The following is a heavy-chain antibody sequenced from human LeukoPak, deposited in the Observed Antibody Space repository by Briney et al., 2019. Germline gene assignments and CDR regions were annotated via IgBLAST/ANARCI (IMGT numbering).Heavy chain of an antibody. V-gene: IGHV3-23*01. Sequence: GGSLRLSCAASGFTFSSYAMSWVRQAPGKGLEWVSAITGSGGNTYYADSVKGRFTISRDNSKNTVFLQMNSLRAEDTAVYYCAKWGDYDVLTGYYVSDYWGQGTLVTVSS. CDR1: GFTFSSYA. CDR2: ITGSGGNT. CDR3: AKWGDYDVLTGYYVSDY. J-gene: IGHJ4*02. D-gene: IGHD3-9*01.